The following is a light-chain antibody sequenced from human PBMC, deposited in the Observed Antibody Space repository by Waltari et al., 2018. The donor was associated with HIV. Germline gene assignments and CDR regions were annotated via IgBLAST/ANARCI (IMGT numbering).Light chain of an antibody. CDR1: SSNIGSNT. Sequence: QSVLTQPPSASGTPGQRATLPCSGSSSNIGSNTVNWYQHLPGTAPKHLIYSNSQLPSGGPDRGSGSKSGTSASLAIRGVQSEDEADYYCAAWDDGLNGVVFGGGTKLTVL. CDR3: AAWDDGLNGVV. CDR2: SNS. J-gene: IGLJ2*01. V-gene: IGLV1-44*01.